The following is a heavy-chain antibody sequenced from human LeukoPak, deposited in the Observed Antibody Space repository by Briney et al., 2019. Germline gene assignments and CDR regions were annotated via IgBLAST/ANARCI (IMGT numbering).Heavy chain of an antibody. CDR3: ARDGSAASDY. CDR1: GFSFSDYY. CDR2: ISTSGSYT. Sequence: GGSLRLSCAASGFSFSDYYMSWFRQAPGKGLEWVSYISTSGSYTNYADSVKGRFTISRDNAKNSLYLQMNTLRAEDTAVYYCARDGSAASDYWGQGTLVTVSS. V-gene: IGHV3-11*05. D-gene: IGHD6-13*01. J-gene: IGHJ4*02.